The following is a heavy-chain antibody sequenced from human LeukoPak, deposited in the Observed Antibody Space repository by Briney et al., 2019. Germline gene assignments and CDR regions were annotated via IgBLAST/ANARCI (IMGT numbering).Heavy chain of an antibody. D-gene: IGHD6-19*01. V-gene: IGHV1-18*01. Sequence: ASVKVSCKASGYTFTSYAISWVRQAPGQGLEWMGWIRAYNGNTNYAQKLQGRVTMTTDISTSTAYMELRSLRSDDTAVYYCARDRGSSVKAWFDPWGQGTLVTVSS. CDR2: IRAYNGNT. J-gene: IGHJ5*02. CDR1: GYTFTSYA. CDR3: ARDRGSSVKAWFDP.